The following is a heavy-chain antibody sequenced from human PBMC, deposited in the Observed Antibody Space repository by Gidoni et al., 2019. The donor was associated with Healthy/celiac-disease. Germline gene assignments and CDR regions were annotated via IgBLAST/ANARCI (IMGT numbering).Heavy chain of an antibody. CDR3: AKGSHYDILTGYAQSPGDY. CDR2: ISGSGGST. J-gene: IGHJ4*02. D-gene: IGHD3-9*01. CDR1: GLTLTSSA. Sequence: EVQLFAAGGGLVQPGWSLRLSCAASGLTLTSSAMSWVRQAPGKGLEWISAISGSGGSTYYADSVKGRFTISRDNSKNTLYLQMNSLRAEDTAVYYCAKGSHYDILTGYAQSPGDYWGQGTLVTVSS. V-gene: IGHV3-23*01.